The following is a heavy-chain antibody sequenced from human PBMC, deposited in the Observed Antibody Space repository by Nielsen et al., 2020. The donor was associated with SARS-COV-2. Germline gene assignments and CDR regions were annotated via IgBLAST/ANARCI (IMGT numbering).Heavy chain of an antibody. V-gene: IGHV3-13*01. J-gene: IGHJ6*02. CDR2: IGTAGDT. D-gene: IGHD5-18*01. CDR1: GFTFSSYD. CDR3: ARERMDTEGNYYYYGMDV. Sequence: GGSLRLSCAASGFTFSSYDMHWVRQATGKGLEWVSAIGTAGDTYYPGSVKGRFTISRDNSKNTLYLQMNSLRAEDTAVYYCARERMDTEGNYYYYGMDVWGQGTTVTVSS.